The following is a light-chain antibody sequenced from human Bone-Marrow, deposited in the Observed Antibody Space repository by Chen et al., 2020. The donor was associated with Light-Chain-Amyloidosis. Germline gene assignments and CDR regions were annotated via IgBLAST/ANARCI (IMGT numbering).Light chain of an antibody. CDR1: SGSLATNS. J-gene: IGLJ3*02. Sequence: NFMLTPPHSVSESPGHTGIISCTRRSGSLATNSVQWYQQRPGSSPTTVIYEDNRRPSGVPERISGAIDRSSNAATLTSSGQKTEDEADYCWQSYRGSSQVVFGGGTKLTVL. V-gene: IGLV6-57*01. CDR2: EDN. CDR3: QSYRGSSQVV.